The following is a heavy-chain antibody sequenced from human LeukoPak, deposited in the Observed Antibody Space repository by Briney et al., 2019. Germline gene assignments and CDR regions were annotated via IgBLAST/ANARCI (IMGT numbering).Heavy chain of an antibody. D-gene: IGHD2-2*01. CDR3: ARGRTGYQLLPTKKNYDYYYMDV. V-gene: IGHV4-34*01. CDR1: GGSISSYY. Sequence: PSETLSLTCTVSGGSISSYYWTWIRQSPGKGLEWIGEINHSGSTNYNPSLKSRVTISVDTSKNQFSLKLSSVTAADTAVYHCARGRTGYQLLPTKKNYDYYYMDVWGKGTTVTVSS. CDR2: INHSGST. J-gene: IGHJ6*03.